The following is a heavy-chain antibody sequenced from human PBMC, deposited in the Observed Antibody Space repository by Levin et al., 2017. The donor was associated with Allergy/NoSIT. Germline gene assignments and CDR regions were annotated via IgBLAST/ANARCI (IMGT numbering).Heavy chain of an antibody. CDR3: AKVWFGELHYFDF. CDR2: IGGSGGTT. J-gene: IGHJ4*02. D-gene: IGHD3-10*01. V-gene: IGHV3-23*01. Sequence: GESLKISCVASGFTFSSYAMSWVRQAPGKGLEWVSGIGGSGGTTFYADSVKGRFTISRDNSKNTLYLQMNSLRAEDTAVYYCAKVWFGELHYFDFWGQGTLVTVSS. CDR1: GFTFSSYA.